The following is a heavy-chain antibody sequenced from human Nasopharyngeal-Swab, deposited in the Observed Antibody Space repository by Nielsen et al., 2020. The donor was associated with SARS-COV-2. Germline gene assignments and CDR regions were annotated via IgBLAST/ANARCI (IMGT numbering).Heavy chain of an antibody. J-gene: IGHJ4*02. CDR3: TTDFYFDY. CDR1: GFIFSASA. CDR2: IGDKDHNYAT. V-gene: IGHV3-73*01. Sequence: GESLKISCPAPGFIFSASAIHWVRQASGKGLESGGRIGDKDHNYATTYGASVQGRFTISRDDSKNTAFLQMDSLKTEDTALYYCTTDFYFDYWGQGTLVTVSS.